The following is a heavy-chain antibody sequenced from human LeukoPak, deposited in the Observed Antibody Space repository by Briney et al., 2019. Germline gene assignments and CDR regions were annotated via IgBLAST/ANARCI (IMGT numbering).Heavy chain of an antibody. CDR2: INPNSGGT. D-gene: IGHD6-13*01. CDR3: ARDKEDQQLLVFGMGV. J-gene: IGHJ6*02. V-gene: IGHV1-2*02. Sequence: ASVKVSCKASGYTFTGYYMHWVRQAPGQGLEWMGWINPNSGGTNYAQKFQGRVTMTRDTSISTAYMELSRMRSDDTAVYYCARDKEDQQLLVFGMGVWGQGTTVTVSS. CDR1: GYTFTGYY.